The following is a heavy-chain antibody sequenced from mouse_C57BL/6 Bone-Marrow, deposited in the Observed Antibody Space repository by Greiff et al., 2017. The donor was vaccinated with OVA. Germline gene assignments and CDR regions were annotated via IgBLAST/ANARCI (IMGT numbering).Heavy chain of an antibody. J-gene: IGHJ2*01. CDR3: TVYYGSSYGFDY. CDR2: IDPENGDT. CDR1: GFNIKDDY. D-gene: IGHD1-1*01. V-gene: IGHV14-4*01. Sequence: VQLKESGAELVRPGASVKLSCTASGFNIKDDYMHWVKQRPEQGLEWIGWIDPENGDTEYAPKFQGKATITADTSSNTAYLQLNSLTSEDTAVYYCTVYYGSSYGFDYWGQGTTLTVSS.